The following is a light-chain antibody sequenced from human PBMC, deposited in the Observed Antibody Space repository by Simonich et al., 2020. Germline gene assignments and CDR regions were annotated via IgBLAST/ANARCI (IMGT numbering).Light chain of an antibody. CDR3: QQYDNLPIT. J-gene: IGKJ5*01. CDR1: QSVLYSSNNKNY. V-gene: IGKV4-1*01. Sequence: DIVMTQSPDSLAVSLGERATINCKSSQSVLYSSNNKNYLAWYQQKPGQPPKLLIYWAATRESGVPERFSGSGSGTDFTLTISSLQAEDIATYYCQQYDNLPITFGQGTRLEIK. CDR2: WAA.